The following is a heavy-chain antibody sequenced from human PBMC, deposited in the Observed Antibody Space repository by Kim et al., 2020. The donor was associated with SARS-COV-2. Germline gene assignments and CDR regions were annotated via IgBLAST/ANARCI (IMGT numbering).Heavy chain of an antibody. CDR2: P. D-gene: IGHD2-8*02. CDR3: ARDSTGYFDS. Sequence: PTYAQGFTVRFVFSLDTPVSTAYLQVSSLKAEDTAVYYCARDSTGYFDSWGQGTLVTVSS. J-gene: IGHJ4*02. V-gene: IGHV7-4-1*02.